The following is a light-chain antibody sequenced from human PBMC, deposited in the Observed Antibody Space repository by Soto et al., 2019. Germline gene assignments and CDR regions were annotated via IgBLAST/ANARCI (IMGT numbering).Light chain of an antibody. Sequence: QSVLTQPPSASGTPGQRVTISCSGSSSNIGSNTVNWYHQLPGTAPKLLIYSHNQRPSGVPDRFSGSKSGTSASLAISGLQAEDEADYYCAAWDDSLKGVVFGGGTKLTVL. V-gene: IGLV1-44*01. J-gene: IGLJ2*01. CDR3: AAWDDSLKGVV. CDR2: SHN. CDR1: SSNIGSNT.